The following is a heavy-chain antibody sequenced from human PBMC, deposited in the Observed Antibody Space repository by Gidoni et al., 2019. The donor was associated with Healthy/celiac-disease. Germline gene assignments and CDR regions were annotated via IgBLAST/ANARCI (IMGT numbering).Heavy chain of an antibody. J-gene: IGHJ4*02. D-gene: IGHD1-26*01. Sequence: EVQLVASGGGLVKPGGSLRISCAASGFTFSSYSMNWVRQAPGKGLEWVSSISSSSSYIYYSDSVKGRFTISRDNAKNSLYLQMNSLRAEDTAVYYCARDSGGSYYFDYWGQGTLVTVSS. CDR2: ISSSSSYI. CDR3: ARDSGGSYYFDY. CDR1: GFTFSSYS. V-gene: IGHV3-21*01.